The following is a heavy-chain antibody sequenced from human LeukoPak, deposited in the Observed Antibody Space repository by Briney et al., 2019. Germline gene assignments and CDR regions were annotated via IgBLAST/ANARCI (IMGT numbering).Heavy chain of an antibody. CDR1: GFTFSSYW. V-gene: IGHV3-7*01. CDR3: ASDELGAVVYSSSIDY. Sequence: GGSLRLSCAASGFTFSSYWMSWVRQAPGKGLEWVANIKQDGSEKYYVDSVKGRFTISRDNAKNSLYLQMNSLRAEDTAVYYCASDELGAVVYSSSIDYWGQGTLVTVSS. CDR2: IKQDGSEK. D-gene: IGHD6-6*01. J-gene: IGHJ4*02.